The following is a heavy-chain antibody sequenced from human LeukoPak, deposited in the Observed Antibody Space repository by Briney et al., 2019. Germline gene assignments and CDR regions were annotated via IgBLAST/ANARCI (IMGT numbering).Heavy chain of an antibody. Sequence: ASVKVSCKASGYTFTSYYMHWVRQAPGQGLEWMGIINPSGGSTSYAQKFQGRVILTRDTSTNTVFMELSSLTSEDTAVYFCARATLSDFYFNYWGQGTLVTVSS. V-gene: IGHV1-46*01. CDR2: INPSGGST. CDR3: ARATLSDFYFNY. J-gene: IGHJ4*02. CDR1: GYTFTSYY.